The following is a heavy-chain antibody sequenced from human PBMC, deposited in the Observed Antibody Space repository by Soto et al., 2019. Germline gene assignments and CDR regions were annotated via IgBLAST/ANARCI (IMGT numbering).Heavy chain of an antibody. J-gene: IGHJ6*02. V-gene: IGHV3-7*01. CDR3: ARIASAGRGWDV. CDR2: IKQDGSEK. Sequence: EVQLVESGGGLVQPGGSLRLSCAASGFTFSSYWMSWVRQAPVKGLEWVGNIKQDGSEKNYVDFMEGRFTISRDNAENSLYLQVNSLRAEDTAVYYCARIASAGRGWDVLGQGTTVVVSS. D-gene: IGHD6-13*01. CDR1: GFTFSSYW.